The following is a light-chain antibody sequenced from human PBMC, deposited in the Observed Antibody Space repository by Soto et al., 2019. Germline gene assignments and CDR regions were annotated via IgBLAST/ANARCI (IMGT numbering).Light chain of an antibody. Sequence: QSVLTQPPSVSGAPGQRVTISSTGSSSNIGAGYDVHWYQQLPGTAPKLLIYGNSNRPSGVPDRSSGSKSGTSASLAITGLQAEDEADYYCQSYDSSLSGSYVFGTGTKVTVL. V-gene: IGLV1-40*01. CDR1: SSNIGAGYD. CDR3: QSYDSSLSGSYV. J-gene: IGLJ1*01. CDR2: GNS.